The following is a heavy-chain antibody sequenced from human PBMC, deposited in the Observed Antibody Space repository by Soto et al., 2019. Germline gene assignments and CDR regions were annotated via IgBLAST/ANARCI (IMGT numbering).Heavy chain of an antibody. CDR1: GYTLTTFF. CDR2: INPGYPAGRST. Sequence: SSVQVSCKASGYTLTTFFMHWVRQAPGQGLEWMGVINPGYPAGRSTTYAQKFQGRVTMTTDTSTSTVYMELSRLRSEDTAVYCCASEAIVARPTTGRYVWGHGTTVNV. CDR3: ASEAIVARPTTGRYV. D-gene: IGHD1-1*01. J-gene: IGHJ6*02. V-gene: IGHV1-46*01.